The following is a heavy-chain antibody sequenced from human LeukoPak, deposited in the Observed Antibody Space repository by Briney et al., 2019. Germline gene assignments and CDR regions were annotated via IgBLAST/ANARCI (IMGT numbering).Heavy chain of an antibody. CDR3: AKDRGGTMIPDY. V-gene: IGHV3-23*01. CDR1: GFTFSSYA. CDR2: ISGGGGST. D-gene: IGHD3-22*01. J-gene: IGHJ4*02. Sequence: GGSLRLSCAASGFTFSSYAMSWVRQAPGKGLEWVSTISGGGGSTYYADSVKGRFTISRDNSKNTLYLQMNSLRAEDTAVYYCAKDRGGTMIPDYWGQGTLVTVSS.